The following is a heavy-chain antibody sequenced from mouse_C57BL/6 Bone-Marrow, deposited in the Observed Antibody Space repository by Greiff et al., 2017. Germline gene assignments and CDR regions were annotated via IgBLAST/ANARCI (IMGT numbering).Heavy chain of an antibody. CDR1: GFTFSDFY. J-gene: IGHJ1*03. V-gene: IGHV7-1*01. Sequence: DVQLVESGGGLVQSGRSLRLSCATSGFTFSDFYMEWVRQAPGKGLEWIAASRNKANDYTTEYSASVKGRFIVSRDTSQSILYLQMNALRAEDTAIYYCARDAGYGSSYRWYFDVWGTGTTVTVSS. CDR2: SRNKANDYTT. D-gene: IGHD1-1*01. CDR3: ARDAGYGSSYRWYFDV.